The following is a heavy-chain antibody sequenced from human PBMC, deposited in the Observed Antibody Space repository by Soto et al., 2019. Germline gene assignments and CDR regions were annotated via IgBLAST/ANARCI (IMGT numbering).Heavy chain of an antibody. Sequence: ASVKVSCKASGYTFTSYAMHWVRQAPGQRLEWMGWINAGNGNTKYSQKFQGRVTITRDTSASTAYMELSSLRSEDTAVYYCARSSVTIFGVVIGIIDYWGQGTLVTVSS. V-gene: IGHV1-3*01. CDR2: INAGNGNT. CDR1: GYTFTSYA. CDR3: ARSSVTIFGVVIGIIDY. J-gene: IGHJ4*02. D-gene: IGHD3-3*01.